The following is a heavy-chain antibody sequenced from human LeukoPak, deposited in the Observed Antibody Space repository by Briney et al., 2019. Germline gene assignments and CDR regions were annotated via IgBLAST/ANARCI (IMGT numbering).Heavy chain of an antibody. CDR2: INPNSGGT. D-gene: IGHD3-9*01. Sequence: ASVKVSCKASGYTFTCYYMHWVRQAPGQGLEWMGWINPNSGGTNYAQKFQGRVTMTRDTSISTAYMELSRLRSDDTAVYYCARDSRARTYYDILTLRGYMDVWGKGTTVTISS. CDR3: ARDSRARTYYDILTLRGYMDV. J-gene: IGHJ6*03. V-gene: IGHV1-2*02. CDR1: GYTFTCYY.